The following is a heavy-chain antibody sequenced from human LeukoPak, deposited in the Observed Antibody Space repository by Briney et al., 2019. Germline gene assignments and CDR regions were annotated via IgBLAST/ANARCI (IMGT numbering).Heavy chain of an antibody. CDR2: IIPIFGTA. V-gene: IGHV1-69*05. J-gene: IGHJ4*02. CDR1: GGTFSIYA. Sequence: SGTVSCKASGGTFSIYAISWVRQAPGQGLEWMGGIIPIFGTANYAQKFQGRVTITTDESTSTAYMELSSLRSEDTAVYYCARDRSEMATTRTFDYWGQGTLVTVSS. CDR3: ARDRSEMATTRTFDY. D-gene: IGHD5-24*01.